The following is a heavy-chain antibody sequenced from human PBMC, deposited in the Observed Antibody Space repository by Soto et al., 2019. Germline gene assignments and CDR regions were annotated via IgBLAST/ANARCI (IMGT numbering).Heavy chain of an antibody. J-gene: IGHJ6*02. D-gene: IGHD6-13*01. V-gene: IGHV3-30*04. CDR2: ISYDGSNK. CDR1: GFTFSSYA. CDR3: AKDLKYSSSHFQLSPRPFGYYYYGMDV. Sequence: GGSLRLSCAASGFTFSSYAMHWVRQAPGKGLEWVAVISYDGSNKYYADSVKGRFTISRDNSKNTLYLQMNSLRAEDTAVYYCAKDLKYSSSHFQLSPRPFGYYYYGMDVWGQGTTVTVSS.